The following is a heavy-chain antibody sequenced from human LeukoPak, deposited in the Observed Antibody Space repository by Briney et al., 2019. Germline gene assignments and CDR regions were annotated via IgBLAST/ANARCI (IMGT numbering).Heavy chain of an antibody. CDR2: IYYSGST. V-gene: IGHV4-30-4*08. Sequence: TSETLSLTCTASGGSISSGDYYWSWIRQPPGKGLEWIGYIYYSGSTYYNPSLKSRVTISVDTSKNQFSLKLSSVTAADTAVYYCARATVITIFGVVYYYFDYWGQGTLVTVSS. CDR1: GGSISSGDYY. CDR3: ARATVITIFGVVYYYFDY. D-gene: IGHD3-3*01. J-gene: IGHJ4*02.